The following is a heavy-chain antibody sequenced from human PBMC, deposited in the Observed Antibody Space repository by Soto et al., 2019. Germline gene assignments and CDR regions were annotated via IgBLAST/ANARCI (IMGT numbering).Heavy chain of an antibody. CDR2: IYHSGST. D-gene: IGHD4-17*01. J-gene: IGHJ3*02. CDR3: ARVTACLGDYKRGAFDI. CDR1: GGSISSGGYS. Sequence: SETLSLTCAVSGGSISSGGYSWSWIRQPPGKGLEWIGYIYHSGSTYYNPSLKSRVTISVDRSKNQFSLKLSSVTAADTAVYYCARVTACLGDYKRGAFDIWGQGTMVTVSS. V-gene: IGHV4-30-2*01.